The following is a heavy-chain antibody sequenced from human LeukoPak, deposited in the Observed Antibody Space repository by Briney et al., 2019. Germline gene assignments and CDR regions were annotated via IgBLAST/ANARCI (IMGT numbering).Heavy chain of an antibody. CDR1: GGSFSGYY. D-gene: IGHD3-3*01. Sequence: SETLSLTCAVYGGSFSGYYWSWIRQPPGKGLEWIGEINHSGSTNYNPSLKSRVTISVDTSKNQFSLKLSSVTAADTAVYYCASRRITIFGVVTPRYYYYMDVWGKGTTVTVSS. CDR2: INHSGST. CDR3: ASRRITIFGVVTPRYYYYMDV. V-gene: IGHV4-34*01. J-gene: IGHJ6*03.